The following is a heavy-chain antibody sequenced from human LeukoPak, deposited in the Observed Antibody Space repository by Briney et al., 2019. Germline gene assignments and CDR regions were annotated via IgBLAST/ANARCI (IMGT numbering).Heavy chain of an antibody. V-gene: IGHV4-59*08. CDR1: GGSISSYY. CDR3: ARLNYDFWSGSYYYYGMDV. Sequence: SETLSLTCTVSGGSISSYYWSWIRQPPGKGLEWIGYIYYSGSTNYNPSLKSRVTISVDTSKNQFSLKLSSVTAADTAVYYCARLNYDFWSGSYYYYGMDVWGQGTTVTVSS. D-gene: IGHD3-3*01. J-gene: IGHJ6*02. CDR2: IYYSGST.